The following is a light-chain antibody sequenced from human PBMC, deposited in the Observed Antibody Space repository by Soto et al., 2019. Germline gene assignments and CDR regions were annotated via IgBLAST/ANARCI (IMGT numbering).Light chain of an antibody. CDR1: QSVSSAL. Sequence: EIVLTQSPDTLSLSPGERATLSCRASQSVSSALLAWYQQKPGEAPRLLIYRASTRATGIPDRFTGSGSGTDFTLTISRLEPEDFAVYYCQQYDSSPLTFGGGTKVEIK. CDR2: RAS. CDR3: QQYDSSPLT. V-gene: IGKV3-20*01. J-gene: IGKJ4*01.